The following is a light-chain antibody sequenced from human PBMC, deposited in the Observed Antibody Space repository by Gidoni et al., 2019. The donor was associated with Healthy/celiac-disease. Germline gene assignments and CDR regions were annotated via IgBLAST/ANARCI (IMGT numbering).Light chain of an antibody. CDR3: QQYNSYSYT. CDR2: KAS. J-gene: IGKJ2*01. Sequence: DIQMTQSPSTLSASVGDRVTITCRASQSISSWLAWYQQKPGKAPKLLIYKASSLESGVPSRFSGSGSGTKFTLTISSLQPDDFASYYCQQYNSYSYTFXXXTKLEIK. CDR1: QSISSW. V-gene: IGKV1-5*03.